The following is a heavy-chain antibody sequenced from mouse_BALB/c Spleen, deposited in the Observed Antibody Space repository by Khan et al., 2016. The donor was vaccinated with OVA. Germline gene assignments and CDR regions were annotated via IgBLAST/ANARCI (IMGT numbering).Heavy chain of an antibody. CDR1: GYTFSTYW. Sequence: QVQLQQSGAALAKPGASVKMSCKASGYTFSTYWMHWVKQRPGQGLEWIGYINPTSGYTDYNEKFKDKATLSADKSSSTVYMQLSRLTSEDSAVYYCTRDRIDYWGQGTTLTVSS. V-gene: IGHV1-7*01. CDR3: TRDRIDY. J-gene: IGHJ2*01. CDR2: INPTSGYT.